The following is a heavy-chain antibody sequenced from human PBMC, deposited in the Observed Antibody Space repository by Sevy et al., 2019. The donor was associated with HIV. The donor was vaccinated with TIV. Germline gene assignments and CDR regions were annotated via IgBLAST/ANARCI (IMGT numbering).Heavy chain of an antibody. CDR3: AKETIRGTYNWFDP. J-gene: IGHJ5*02. CDR1: GFTFSSYG. CDR2: ISGSGGST. V-gene: IGHV3-23*01. Sequence: GGSLRLSCVASGFTFSSYGMSWVRQAPGEGLECVSDISGSGGSTYYADSVRGRLTISRDNSKNTLYLQMNSLRADDTAVYYWAKETIRGTYNWFDPWGQGTLVTVSS. D-gene: IGHD3-10*01.